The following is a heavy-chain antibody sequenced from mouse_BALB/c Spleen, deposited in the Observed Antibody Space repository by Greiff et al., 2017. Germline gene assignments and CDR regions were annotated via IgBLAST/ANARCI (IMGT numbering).Heavy chain of an antibody. CDR2: IWGDGST. D-gene: IGHD2-4*01. Sequence: VQGVESGPGLVAPSQSLSITCTVSGFSLTSYGVSWVRQPPGKGLEWLGVIWGDGSTNYHSALISRLSISKDNSKSQVFLKLNSLQTDDTATYYCAKGELIYYDYDGAWFAYWGQGTLVTVSA. J-gene: IGHJ3*01. CDR3: AKGELIYYDYDGAWFAY. CDR1: GFSLTSYG. V-gene: IGHV2-3*01.